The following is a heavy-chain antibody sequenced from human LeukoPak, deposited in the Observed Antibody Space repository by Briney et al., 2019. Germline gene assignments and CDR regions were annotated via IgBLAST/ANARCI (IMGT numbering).Heavy chain of an antibody. CDR3: ATSIRAISAAGMIDWFDP. CDR2: IYPGDSDT. V-gene: IGHV5-51*01. J-gene: IGHJ5*02. CDR1: GYSFTSYW. Sequence: GESLKISCKGSGYSFTSYWIGWVRQMPGKGLGWMGIIYPGDSDTRYSPSFQGQVTISADRSISTATLQWSSLKASDTAMCYCATSIRAISAAGMIDWFDPWGQGTLVTVSS. D-gene: IGHD6-13*01.